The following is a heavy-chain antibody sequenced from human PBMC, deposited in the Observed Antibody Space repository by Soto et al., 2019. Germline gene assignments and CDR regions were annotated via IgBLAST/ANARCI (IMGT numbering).Heavy chain of an antibody. CDR3: AKDLIRGDGYEDPDY. CDR2: IYAAGGSK. D-gene: IGHD3-10*01. CDR1: GFVFSNYA. Sequence: GGSLRLSCAASGFVFSNYAMFWFRQSPGRGLEWVSTIYAAGGSKYYAGSVKGRFTVSRDNSRDTLFLQMDRLGVEDTAIYFCAKDLIRGDGYEDPDYWGQGAMVTVYS. V-gene: IGHV3-23*01. J-gene: IGHJ4*02.